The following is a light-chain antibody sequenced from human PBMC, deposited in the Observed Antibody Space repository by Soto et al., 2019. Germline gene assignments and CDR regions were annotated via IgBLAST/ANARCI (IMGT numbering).Light chain of an antibody. CDR2: GAS. J-gene: IGKJ2*01. V-gene: IGKV3-20*01. CDR1: QSISSSY. Sequence: TQSPSTLSASVGDRVTITCRASQSISSSYLAWYQQKPGQAPRLLIYGASSRATGIPDRFSGSGSGTDFTLTISRLEPEDFVVYYCQQYGSSPPHTFGQGTKLEIK. CDR3: QQYGSSPPHT.